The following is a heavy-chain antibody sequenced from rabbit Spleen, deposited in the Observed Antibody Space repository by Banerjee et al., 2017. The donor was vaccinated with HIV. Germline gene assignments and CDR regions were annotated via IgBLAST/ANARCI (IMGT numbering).Heavy chain of an antibody. CDR3: VRDQARMLDL. J-gene: IGHJ4*01. V-gene: IGHV1S43*01. D-gene: IGHD6-1*01. CDR1: GFSFSSSYV. Sequence: QEQLEESGGGLVKPGGTLTLTCKASGFSFSSSYVMSWVRQAPGKGLEWIGYIDPVFGTTYYANWVNGRFSISSHNAQNTLYLQLNSLTAADTATYFCVRDQARMLDLWGPGTLVTVS. CDR2: IDPVFGTT.